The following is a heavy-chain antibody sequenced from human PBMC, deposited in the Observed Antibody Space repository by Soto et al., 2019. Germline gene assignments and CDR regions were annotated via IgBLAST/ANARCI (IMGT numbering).Heavy chain of an antibody. CDR3: ASSSRGSSGWYPLDY. V-gene: IGHV3-7*01. Sequence: GGSLRLSCAASGFTFSSYWMSWVRQAPGKGLEWVANIKQDGSEKYYVDSVKGRFTISRDNAKNSLYLQMNSLRAEDTAVYYCASSSRGSSGWYPLDYWGQGTLVTVSS. CDR1: GFTFSSYW. CDR2: IKQDGSEK. D-gene: IGHD6-19*01. J-gene: IGHJ4*02.